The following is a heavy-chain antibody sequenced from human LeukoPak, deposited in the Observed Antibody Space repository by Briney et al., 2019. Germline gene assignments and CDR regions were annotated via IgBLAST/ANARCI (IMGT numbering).Heavy chain of an antibody. Sequence: GESLQISCKGSGYSFTSYWIGWVRQMPGKGLEWMGIIYPGDSDTRYSSSFQGQVTISADKSISTAYLQWSSLKASDTAMYYCARLRYYDSSGYSPLGAFDIWGQGTMVTVSS. V-gene: IGHV5-51*01. CDR1: GYSFTSYW. CDR2: IYPGDSDT. D-gene: IGHD3-22*01. CDR3: ARLRYYDSSGYSPLGAFDI. J-gene: IGHJ3*02.